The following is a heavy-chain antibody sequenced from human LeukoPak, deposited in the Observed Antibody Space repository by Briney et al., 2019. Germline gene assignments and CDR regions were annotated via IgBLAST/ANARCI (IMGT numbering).Heavy chain of an antibody. CDR2: IYYIGST. D-gene: IGHD1-1*01. J-gene: IGHJ3*02. CDR3: ARFATTGTPRSI. V-gene: IGHV4-31*03. CDR1: GGSISSGGYY. Sequence: SETLSLTCTVSGGSISSGGYYWSWIRQHPGKGLEWIGYIYYIGSTYYNPSLKSRVTISKDTSKDQFSLNLNSVTAADTAVYYCARFATTGTPRSIWGQGTMVTVSS.